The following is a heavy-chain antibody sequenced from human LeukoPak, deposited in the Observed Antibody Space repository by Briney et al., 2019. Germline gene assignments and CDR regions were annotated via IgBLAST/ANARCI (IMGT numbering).Heavy chain of an antibody. CDR3: AKEKVPADITPSVFDY. J-gene: IGHJ4*02. V-gene: IGHV3-30*02. CDR1: GLTFSSYG. Sequence: GGSLRLSCAASGLTFSSYGMHWVRQAPGKGLEWVAFIRYDGSNKYYADSVKGRFTISRDNSKNTLYLQMNSLRAKDTAVYYCAKEKVPADITPSVFDYWGQGTLVTVSS. D-gene: IGHD2-2*02. CDR2: IRYDGSNK.